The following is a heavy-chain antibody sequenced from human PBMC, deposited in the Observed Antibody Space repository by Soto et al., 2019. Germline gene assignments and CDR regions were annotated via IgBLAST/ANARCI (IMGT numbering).Heavy chain of an antibody. V-gene: IGHV4-4*02. Sequence: SETLSLTCTVSGGSTSSDNYWSWIRQPPGKGLEWIGHIYYSGNTDYNPSLKSRLAISVDKSKNQFSLKLSSVTAADTAVYYCARFLYDILTGYYSSYYYYGMDVWGQGTTVTVSS. CDR3: ARFLYDILTGYYSSYYYYGMDV. CDR2: IYYSGNT. CDR1: GGSTSSDNY. D-gene: IGHD3-9*01. J-gene: IGHJ6*02.